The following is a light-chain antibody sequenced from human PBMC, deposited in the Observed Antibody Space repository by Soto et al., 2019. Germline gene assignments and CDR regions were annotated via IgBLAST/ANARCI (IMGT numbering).Light chain of an antibody. CDR3: SSFSNSDTLEV. J-gene: IGLJ1*01. V-gene: IGLV2-14*02. Sequence: QSVLTQPAPVSGSPGQSITISCSGSISDVGSSGLVSWYQHHPGQVPKLIIYEGSRRPSGVSSRFSGSKTGNTASLTISGLRAEDQADSYCSSFSNSDTLEVFGSGTKVTVL. CDR1: ISDVGSSGL. CDR2: EGS.